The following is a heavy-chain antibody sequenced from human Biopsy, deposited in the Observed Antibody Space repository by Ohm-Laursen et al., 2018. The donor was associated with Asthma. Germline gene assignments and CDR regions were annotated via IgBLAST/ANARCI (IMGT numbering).Heavy chain of an antibody. CDR2: IDSSGST. CDR1: GGSISNSNYY. V-gene: IGHV4-61*05. CDR3: ARGLRYFAYFDP. J-gene: IGHJ4*02. D-gene: IGHD3-9*01. Sequence: GTLSLTCTVSGGSISNSNYYWGWIRQSPRKGLEWIGYIDSSGSTRYTPSLRGRVTISVDTSKNQFSLTLSSVTAADTAVYYCARGLRYFAYFDPWGQGTLVTVSS.